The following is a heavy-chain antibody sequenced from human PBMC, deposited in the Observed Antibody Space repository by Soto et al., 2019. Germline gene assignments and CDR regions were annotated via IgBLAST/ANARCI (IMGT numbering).Heavy chain of an antibody. V-gene: IGHV1-69*01. D-gene: IGHD3-10*01. CDR1: WGPLSSHA. CDR3: ASVPITMVRGVIAKPPVNYGMDV. CDR2: VIPIFCTS. J-gene: IGHJ6*02. Sequence: CPVEASREGSWGPLSSHAISRGRQAPGQGVEWVGGVIPIFCTSNYAQKIPGRGTITPGETTDTNHMELSSLRSEGTAVYYCASVPITMVRGVIAKPPVNYGMDVWGQGTTVTVSS.